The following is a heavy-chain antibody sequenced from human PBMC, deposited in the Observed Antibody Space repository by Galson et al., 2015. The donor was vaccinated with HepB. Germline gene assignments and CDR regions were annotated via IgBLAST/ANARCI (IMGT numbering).Heavy chain of an antibody. CDR3: ARSVSGPLRKTFRNCFDH. CDR2: INDGGII. CDR1: GGSFSGSN. V-gene: IGHV4-34*01. J-gene: IGHJ4*02. D-gene: IGHD4-17*01. Sequence: SETLSLTCAVYGGSFSGSNWSWIRQPPGAGLEWIGEINDGGIINYNPSLKSRVNTSVDTSKNQVSLRLSSVTAADTAVYFCARSVSGPLRKTFRNCFDHWGQGTLVIVSS.